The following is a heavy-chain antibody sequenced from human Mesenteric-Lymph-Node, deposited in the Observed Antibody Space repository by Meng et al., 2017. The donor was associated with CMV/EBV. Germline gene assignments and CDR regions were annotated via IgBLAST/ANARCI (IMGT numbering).Heavy chain of an antibody. CDR1: GFIFGDYA. CDR2: IDWNRGSI. CDR3: AKDRTFDYYDSSGFDF. Sequence: SLKISCAASGFIFGDYAMHWVRQPPGKGLEWVSGIDWNRGSIGYADSVKGRFTISRGNAKNSHYLQMNSLRAEDTALYYCAKDRTFDYYDSSGFDFWGQGTLVTVSS. D-gene: IGHD3-22*01. V-gene: IGHV3-9*01. J-gene: IGHJ4*02.